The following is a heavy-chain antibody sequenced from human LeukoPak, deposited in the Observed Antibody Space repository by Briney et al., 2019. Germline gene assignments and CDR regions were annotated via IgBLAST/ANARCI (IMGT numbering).Heavy chain of an antibody. Sequence: GGSLRLSCAASGGTFSSSWMSWVRQAPGKGREWVGRIKSKTDGGTTDYAAPVKGRFTISRDDPKNTLYLQMNSLKTEDTAVYYCTTKGAAGVDYWGQGTLVTVSS. CDR1: GGTFSSSW. J-gene: IGHJ4*02. D-gene: IGHD6-13*01. V-gene: IGHV3-15*01. CDR2: IKSKTDGGTT. CDR3: TTKGAAGVDY.